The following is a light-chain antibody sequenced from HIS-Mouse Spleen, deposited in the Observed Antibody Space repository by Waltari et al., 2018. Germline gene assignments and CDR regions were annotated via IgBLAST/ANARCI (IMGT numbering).Light chain of an antibody. CDR3: QAWDSSTAV. Sequence: SYELTHPPSVSVSPGQTASITCSGDKLGDKYACWYQQKPGQSPLLVIYQDSKRPSGIPERFSGSNSGNTATLTISGTQAMDEADYYCQAWDSSTAVFGTGTKVTVL. CDR1: KLGDKY. CDR2: QDS. V-gene: IGLV3-1*01. J-gene: IGLJ1*01.